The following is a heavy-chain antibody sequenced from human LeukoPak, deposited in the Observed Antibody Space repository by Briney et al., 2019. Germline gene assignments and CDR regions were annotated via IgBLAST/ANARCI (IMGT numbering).Heavy chain of an antibody. CDR3: ARGSSIAARQVGRWFDP. CDR2: INPNSGGP. J-gene: IGHJ5*02. V-gene: IGHV1-2*02. CDR1: GYTFTGYF. Sequence: AAVTVSRKSSGYTFTGYFLHGVRQAPGQGLEWMGWINPNSGGPNYAQKSQGRGTMTRDTSISPAYMELSRLRSDDTAVYYCARGSSIAARQVGRWFDPWGQGTLVTVSS. D-gene: IGHD6-6*01.